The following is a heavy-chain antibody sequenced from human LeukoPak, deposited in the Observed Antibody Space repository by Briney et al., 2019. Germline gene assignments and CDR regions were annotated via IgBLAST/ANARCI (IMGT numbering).Heavy chain of an antibody. CDR1: GFTFSSYA. CDR2: ISYDGSNK. V-gene: IGHV3-30*04. Sequence: GGSLRLSCAASGFTFSSYAMHWVRQAPGKGLEWVAVISYDGSNKYYADSVKGRFTISRDNSKNTLYLQMNSLRAEDTAVYYCARFRYMDVWGKGTPVTVSS. J-gene: IGHJ6*03. CDR3: ARFRYMDV.